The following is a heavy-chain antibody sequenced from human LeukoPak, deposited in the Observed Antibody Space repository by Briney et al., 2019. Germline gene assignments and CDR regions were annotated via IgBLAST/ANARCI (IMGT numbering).Heavy chain of an antibody. D-gene: IGHD6-19*01. CDR1: GYTFTGYY. CDR3: ARDPYSSGWYEDY. J-gene: IGHJ4*02. CDR2: INPNSGGT. V-gene: IGHV1-2*02. Sequence: ASVKVSCKASGYTFTGYYMHWVRQAPGQGLEWMGWINPNSGGTNYAQKFQGRVTMTRDPSISTAYMELSRLRSDDTAVYYCARDPYSSGWYEDYWGQGTLVTVSS.